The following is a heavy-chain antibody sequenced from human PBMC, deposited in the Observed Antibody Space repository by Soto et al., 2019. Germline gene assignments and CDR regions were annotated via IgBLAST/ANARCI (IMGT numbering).Heavy chain of an antibody. D-gene: IGHD1-26*01. CDR1: GYSFTSYW. V-gene: IGHV5-51*01. Sequence: GESLKISCKGSGYSFTSYWIGWVRQMPGKGLEWMVIIYPGDPDTRYSPSFQPQVTISADKSISTAYPQWSSLKASDTAMYYCARLWSGSYSAPEYFDYWGQGTLVTVSS. CDR2: IYPGDPDT. CDR3: ARLWSGSYSAPEYFDY. J-gene: IGHJ4*02.